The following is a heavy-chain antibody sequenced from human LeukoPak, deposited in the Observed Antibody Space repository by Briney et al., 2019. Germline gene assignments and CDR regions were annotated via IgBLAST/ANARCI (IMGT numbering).Heavy chain of an antibody. CDR3: AKGGLWFGELLPYYFDY. Sequence: PGGSLRLSCAASGFTFDDYAMHWVRQAPGKGLEWVSGISWNSGSIGYADSVKGRFTISRDNAKNSLYLQMNSLRAEDTALYYCAKGGLWFGELLPYYFDYWGQGTLVTVSS. CDR1: GFTFDDYA. V-gene: IGHV3-9*01. D-gene: IGHD3-10*01. J-gene: IGHJ4*02. CDR2: ISWNSGSI.